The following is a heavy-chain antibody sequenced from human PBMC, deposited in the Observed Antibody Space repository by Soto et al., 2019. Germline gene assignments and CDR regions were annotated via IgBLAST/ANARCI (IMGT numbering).Heavy chain of an antibody. CDR1: GYTFTGYY. J-gene: IGHJ6*02. CDR2: INPNSGGT. D-gene: IGHD6-13*01. CDR3: ARGVSSSWYFLYYYYGMDV. Sequence: WASVKVSCKASGYTFTGYYMHWVRQAPGQGLEWMGWINPNSGGTNYAQKFQGWVTMTRDTSISTAYMELSRLRSDDTAVYYCARGVSSSWYFLYYYYGMDVWGQGTTVTVSS. V-gene: IGHV1-2*04.